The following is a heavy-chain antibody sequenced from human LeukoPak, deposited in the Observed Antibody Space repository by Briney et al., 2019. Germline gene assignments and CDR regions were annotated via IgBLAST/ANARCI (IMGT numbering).Heavy chain of an antibody. CDR3: ARDKTYYYDSSGYYFV. Sequence: VASVKVSCKASGYTFTSYAMHWVRQAPGQRLEWMGWINAGNGNTKYSQRFQGGVTITRDTSASTAYMELSSLRSEDTAVYYCARDKTYYYDSSGYYFVWGQGTLVTVSS. D-gene: IGHD3-22*01. J-gene: IGHJ4*02. CDR2: INAGNGNT. V-gene: IGHV1-3*01. CDR1: GYTFTSYA.